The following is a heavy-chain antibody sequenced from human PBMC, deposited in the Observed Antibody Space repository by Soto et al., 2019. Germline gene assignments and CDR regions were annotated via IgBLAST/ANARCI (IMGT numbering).Heavy chain of an antibody. J-gene: IGHJ4*02. CDR3: ARHYYDTVHFDY. Sequence: SETLSLTCIVSGGSISSYYWTWTRQPPGKGLEWIGCVYNGATTSYNPSLKSRVTISVDTSKIQFSLKLSSVTAADTAVYYCARHYYDTVHFDYWGQGALVTVSS. CDR1: GGSISSYY. D-gene: IGHD3-22*01. CDR2: VYNGATT. V-gene: IGHV4-4*09.